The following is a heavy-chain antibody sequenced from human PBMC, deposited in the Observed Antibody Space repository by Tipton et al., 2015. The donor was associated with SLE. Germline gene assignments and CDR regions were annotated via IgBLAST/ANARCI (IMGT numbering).Heavy chain of an antibody. CDR3: ASCLDMQWLVPFDY. V-gene: IGHV4-59*11. CDR2: IYYSGST. Sequence: TLSLTCTVSGGFISSHYWSWIRQPPGKGLEWIGYIYYSGSTYYNPSLKSRVTISVDTSKNQFSLKLSSVTAADTAVYYCASCLDMQWLVPFDYWGQGTLVTVSS. D-gene: IGHD6-19*01. CDR1: GGFISSHY. J-gene: IGHJ4*02.